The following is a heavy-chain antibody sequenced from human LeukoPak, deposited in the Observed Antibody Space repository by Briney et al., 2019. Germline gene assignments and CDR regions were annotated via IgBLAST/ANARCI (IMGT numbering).Heavy chain of an antibody. CDR2: ISYSGDT. V-gene: IGHV4-59*02. CDR1: GGSVGSNY. CDR3: ARGSGWYPH. D-gene: IGHD6-19*01. J-gene: IGHJ1*01. Sequence: SQTLSLTCSVSGGSVGSNYWSWVRQPPEKGLEWIGYISYSGDTKYNPSLKSRLSMSVDTSKNQCSLMLTSVTAADTAVYYCARGSGWYPHWGQGTLVTVSS.